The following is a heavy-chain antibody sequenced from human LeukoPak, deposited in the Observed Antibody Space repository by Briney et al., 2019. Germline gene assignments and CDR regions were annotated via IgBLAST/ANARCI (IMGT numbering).Heavy chain of an antibody. J-gene: IGHJ4*02. CDR1: GFIFSPYT. V-gene: IGHV3-21*06. CDR3: ARDRGYYFDY. CDR2: ISSDITYI. Sequence: GGSLRLSCAASGFIFSPYTMNWVRQAPGKGLEWVSSISSDITYIFYADSVKGRFTVSRDNAKNSLYLQMGSLRAEDTAVYYCARDRGYYFDYWGQGILVTVSS. D-gene: IGHD5-24*01.